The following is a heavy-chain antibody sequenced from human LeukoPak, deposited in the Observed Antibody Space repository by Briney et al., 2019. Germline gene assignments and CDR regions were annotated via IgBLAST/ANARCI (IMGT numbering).Heavy chain of an antibody. D-gene: IGHD6-19*01. V-gene: IGHV1-46*01. CDR1: GYTFTVYY. CDR2: INPSDGST. Sequence: ASVKVSCKASGYTFTVYYIHWVRQAPGQGLEWMGIINPSDGSTSHAQKLQGRLTMTRDTSTSTVYMDLSSLRSEDTAVYFCARALAYSSGFFDFWGQGTPVTVSS. J-gene: IGHJ4*02. CDR3: ARALAYSSGFFDF.